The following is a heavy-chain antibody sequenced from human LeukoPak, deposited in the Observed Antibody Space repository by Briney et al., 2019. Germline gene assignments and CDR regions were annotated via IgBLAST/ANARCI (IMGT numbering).Heavy chain of an antibody. D-gene: IGHD3-22*01. CDR1: GFTFSSYA. Sequence: GGSLRLSCAASGFTFSSYAMSWVRQAPEKGLEWVSAISGSGGSTYYADSVKGRFTISRDNSKNTLYLQMNSLRAEDTAVYYCAKYYYDSSGYPYYFDYWGQGTLVTVSS. CDR2: ISGSGGST. V-gene: IGHV3-23*01. CDR3: AKYYYDSSGYPYYFDY. J-gene: IGHJ4*02.